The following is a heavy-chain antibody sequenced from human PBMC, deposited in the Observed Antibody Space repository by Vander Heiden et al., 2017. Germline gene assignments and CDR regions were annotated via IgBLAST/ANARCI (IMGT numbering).Heavy chain of an antibody. V-gene: IGHV3-53*01. Sequence: EVQLVESGGGLIQPGGSLRLSCAASGFTVSSNYMRWVRQATGKGLEWVSVIYSGGSTYYADSVKGRFTISRDNSKNTLYLQMNSLRAEDTAVYYCARGPTYCSSTSCPPEGGHYWGQGTLVTVSS. CDR2: IYSGGST. D-gene: IGHD2-2*01. CDR1: GFTVSSNY. J-gene: IGHJ4*02. CDR3: ARGPTYCSSTSCPPEGGHY.